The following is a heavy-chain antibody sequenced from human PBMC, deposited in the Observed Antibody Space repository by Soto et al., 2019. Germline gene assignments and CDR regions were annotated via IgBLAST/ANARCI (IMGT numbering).Heavy chain of an antibody. CDR3: ARGRRESGGSSYYMDV. Sequence: ASVKVSCKASGYTFINYDINWVRQATGQGLEWMGWMNPNSGNTGYAQKFQGRVTMTRNTSITIAYMELSSLRSEDTAVYYCARGRRESGGSSYYMDVWGKGTTVTVSS. CDR1: GYTFINYD. CDR2: MNPNSGNT. D-gene: IGHD3-10*01. J-gene: IGHJ6*03. V-gene: IGHV1-8*01.